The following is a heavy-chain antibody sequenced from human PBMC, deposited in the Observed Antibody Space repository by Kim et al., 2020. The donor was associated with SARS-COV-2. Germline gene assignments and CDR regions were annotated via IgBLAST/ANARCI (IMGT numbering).Heavy chain of an antibody. Sequence: GGSLRLSCAASGFTFSNYGMHWVRQAPGKGLEWVAAIWHDGSNKYYVDFVKGRFTISRDNSKNTLYLQMNSLRAEDTAVYYCARDLNLSAMDVWGQGTTVTVSS. J-gene: IGHJ6*02. CDR2: IWHDGSNK. CDR1: GFTFSNYG. CDR3: ARDLNLSAMDV. V-gene: IGHV3-33*01.